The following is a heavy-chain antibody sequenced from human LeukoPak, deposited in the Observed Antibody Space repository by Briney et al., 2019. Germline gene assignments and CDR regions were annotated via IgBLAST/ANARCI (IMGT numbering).Heavy chain of an antibody. Sequence: GGSLRLSCAASGFTFSSYAMSWVRQAPGMGLEWVSAISGSGGSTYYADSVKGRFTISRDNSKNTLYLQMNSLRAEDTAVYYCAKEPQYYYDSSGYFDYWGQGTLVTVSS. CDR1: GFTFSSYA. J-gene: IGHJ4*02. CDR2: ISGSGGST. CDR3: AKEPQYYYDSSGYFDY. D-gene: IGHD3-22*01. V-gene: IGHV3-23*01.